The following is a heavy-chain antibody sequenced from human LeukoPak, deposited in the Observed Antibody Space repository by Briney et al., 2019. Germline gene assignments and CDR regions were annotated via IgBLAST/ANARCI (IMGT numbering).Heavy chain of an antibody. CDR1: GYTFTSYY. Sequence: ASVKVSCKASGYTFTSYYMHWVRQAPGQGLEWMGIINPSGGSTTYAQKFQGRVTITRDMSTSTVYMELSSLRSEDTAVYYCARESYYDSTGYKFDYWGQGTLVTVSS. CDR3: ARESYYDSTGYKFDY. V-gene: IGHV1-46*01. CDR2: INPSGGST. J-gene: IGHJ4*02. D-gene: IGHD3-22*01.